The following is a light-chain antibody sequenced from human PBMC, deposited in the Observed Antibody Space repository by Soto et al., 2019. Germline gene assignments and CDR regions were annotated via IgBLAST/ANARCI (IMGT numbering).Light chain of an antibody. CDR1: QSVSSD. V-gene: IGKV3-11*01. J-gene: IGKJ5*01. Sequence: EIVMTQSPGTLSVSPGERVTLSCRASQSVSSDLAWYQQKPGQAPRLLIYGASTRATDIPARFSGSGSGTDFTLTISSLEPEDFAVYYCHQRSNWPPDTFGQGTRLEIK. CDR2: GAS. CDR3: HQRSNWPPDT.